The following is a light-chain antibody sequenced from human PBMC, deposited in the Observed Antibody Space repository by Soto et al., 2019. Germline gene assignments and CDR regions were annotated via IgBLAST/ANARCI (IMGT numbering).Light chain of an antibody. V-gene: IGLV2-14*03. CDR2: GVS. CDR1: NSDIGGYDY. J-gene: IGLJ2*01. Sequence: QSALTQPASVSGSPGQSISISCTGTNSDIGGYDYVSWYQQHPGKAPKLMISGVSNRPSGVSSRFSGSKSGNTASLTISGLQPEDEAYYYCSSYGVTSAQVIFGGGTKLTVL. CDR3: SSYGVTSAQVI.